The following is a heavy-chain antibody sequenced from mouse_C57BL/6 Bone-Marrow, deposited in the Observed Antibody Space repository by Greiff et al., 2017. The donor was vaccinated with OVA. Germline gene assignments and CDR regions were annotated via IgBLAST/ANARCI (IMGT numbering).Heavy chain of an antibody. V-gene: IGHV1-75*01. J-gene: IGHJ3*01. CDR2: IFPGSGST. CDR3: EERGIGETGRGFAY. CDR1: GYTFTDYY. Sequence: QVQLQESGPELVKPGASVKISCKASGYTFTDYYINWVKQRPGQGLEWIGWIFPGSGSTYYNEKFKGKATFTVDKSSSTAYMLLSRLTSEDSEVYLCEERGIGETGRGFAYWGQGTLVTVSA. D-gene: IGHD2-14*01.